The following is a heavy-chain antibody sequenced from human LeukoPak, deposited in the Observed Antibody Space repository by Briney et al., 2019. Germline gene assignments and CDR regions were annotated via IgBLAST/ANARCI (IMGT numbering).Heavy chain of an antibody. Sequence: GGSLKLSCAASGYSFSTHWMHWVRQAPGMGLVCVAQINSDGSRTSYADSVKGRFTISRDNAKNTLYLEMISLRAEDTAVYYCGSLTVVARDHWGQGTLVTVSS. J-gene: IGHJ4*02. D-gene: IGHD3-22*01. CDR2: INSDGSRT. CDR1: GYSFSTHW. CDR3: GSLTVVARDH. V-gene: IGHV3-74*01.